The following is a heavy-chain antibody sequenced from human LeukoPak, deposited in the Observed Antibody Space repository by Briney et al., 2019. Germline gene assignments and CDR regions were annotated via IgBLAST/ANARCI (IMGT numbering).Heavy chain of an antibody. Sequence: GGSLRLSCAASGFTFSTYSMNWVRQAPGKGLEWVAYISSGASTIYYADSVRGRFTISRDSARNSLSLQMNSLRDEDTAVYYCARDETGVGSGGIDFWGRGTLVTVSS. V-gene: IGHV3-48*02. CDR1: GFTFSTYS. J-gene: IGHJ4*02. CDR3: ARDETGVGSGGIDF. D-gene: IGHD2-8*02. CDR2: ISSGASTI.